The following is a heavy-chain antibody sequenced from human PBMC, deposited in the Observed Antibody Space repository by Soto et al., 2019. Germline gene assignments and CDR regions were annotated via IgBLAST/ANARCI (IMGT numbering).Heavy chain of an antibody. Sequence: EVQLVESGGGLVQPGRSLRLSCAASGFRFADYTMHWVRQAPGKGLEWVSGLTWNSESIAYAESVKGRFTISRDNAKNSLYLQMNRLRAEDTDFYFCAKGEISGTLNWFDPWGQGTLVTVSS. CDR3: AKGEISGTLNWFDP. CDR1: GFRFADYT. D-gene: IGHD6-13*01. V-gene: IGHV3-9*01. CDR2: LTWNSESI. J-gene: IGHJ5*02.